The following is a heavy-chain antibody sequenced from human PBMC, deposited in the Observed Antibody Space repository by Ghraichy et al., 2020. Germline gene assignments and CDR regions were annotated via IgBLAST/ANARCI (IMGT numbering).Heavy chain of an antibody. Sequence: SCAASGFTFRSYGMHWVRQSPGKGLEWVAVISYDGSNKYYADSVKGRFTISRDNSKNTLYLQINSLRAEDTAVYYCAKDPPGRLLVTEGYFDLWGRGTLVTVSS. V-gene: IGHV3-30*18. CDR3: AKDPPGRLLVTEGYFDL. D-gene: IGHD2-8*02. CDR2: ISYDGSNK. J-gene: IGHJ2*01. CDR1: GFTFRSYG.